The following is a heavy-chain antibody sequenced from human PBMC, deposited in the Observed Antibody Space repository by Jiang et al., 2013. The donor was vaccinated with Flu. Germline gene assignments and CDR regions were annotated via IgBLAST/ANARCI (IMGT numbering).Heavy chain of an antibody. CDR2: IDWDDDK. J-gene: IGHJ6*04. CDR3: APDPAEVRGNMDV. Sequence: KPTQTLTLTCTFSGFSLSTNGMCVTWIRQPPGKALEWLARIDWDDDKYYSTSLKTRLTISKDTSKNQVVLTMTNMDPVDTATYYCAPDPAEVRGNMDVWGKGDHGHRLL. CDR1: GFSLSTNGMC. D-gene: IGHD3-10*01. V-gene: IGHV2-70*11.